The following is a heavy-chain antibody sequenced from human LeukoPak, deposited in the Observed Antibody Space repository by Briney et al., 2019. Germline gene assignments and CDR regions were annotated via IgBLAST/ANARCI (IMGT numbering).Heavy chain of an antibody. CDR2: ITPIRSIA. Sequence: SVTLSCKASGCTFSSYAISWERHAPGQGLEWMGRITPIRSIANYAQKVQGRVTITADKSRSTAYMELSSLRSEDTAVYYCARGQETGRELLHFDYWGQGTLVTVSS. D-gene: IGHD1-26*01. J-gene: IGHJ4*02. CDR1: GCTFSSYA. CDR3: ARGQETGRELLHFDY. V-gene: IGHV1-69*04.